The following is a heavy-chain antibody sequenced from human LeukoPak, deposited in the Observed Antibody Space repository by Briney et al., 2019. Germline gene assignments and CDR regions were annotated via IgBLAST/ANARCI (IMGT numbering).Heavy chain of an antibody. J-gene: IGHJ4*02. CDR1: GFTVSAYA. CDR2: IYDDNT. D-gene: IGHD3-10*01. Sequence: GVSLRLSCAASGFTVSAYAMAWVRQAPGKGLEWVSTIYDDNTYYADSVKGRFAISTDNSKNTLYLQMNSLRVEDTAVYFCAARKVRGVWFYLDYWGQGTLVTVSS. CDR3: AARKVRGVWFYLDY. V-gene: IGHV3-23*01.